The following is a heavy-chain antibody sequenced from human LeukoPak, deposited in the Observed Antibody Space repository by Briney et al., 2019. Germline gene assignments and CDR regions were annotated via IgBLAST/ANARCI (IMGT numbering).Heavy chain of an antibody. CDR1: GGSISSGDYY. V-gene: IGHV4-30-4*01. J-gene: IGHJ4*02. CDR3: ARVDSSGTYFDY. D-gene: IGHD6-19*01. Sequence: SETLSLTCTVSGGSISSGDYYWSWIRQPPGKGLEWIGYIYYSGSTYYNPSLKSRVTISVDTSKNQFPLKLSSVTAADTAVYYCARVDSSGTYFDYWGQGTLVTVSS. CDR2: IYYSGST.